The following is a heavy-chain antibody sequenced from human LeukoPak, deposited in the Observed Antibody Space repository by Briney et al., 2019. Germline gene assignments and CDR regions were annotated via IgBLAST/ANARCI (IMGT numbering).Heavy chain of an antibody. Sequence: PSETLSLTCTVSGGSISSYYWSWIRQPPGKGLEWIGYIYYSGSTNYNPSLKSRVTISVDTSKNQFSLKLSSVTAADTAVYYCAGHDFWSGYYPTKYWGQGTLVTVSS. J-gene: IGHJ4*02. V-gene: IGHV4-59*08. CDR3: AGHDFWSGYYPTKY. CDR2: IYYSGST. CDR1: GGSISSYY. D-gene: IGHD3-3*01.